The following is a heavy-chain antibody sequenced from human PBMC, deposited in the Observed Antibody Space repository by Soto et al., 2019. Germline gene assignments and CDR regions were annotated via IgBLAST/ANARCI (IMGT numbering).Heavy chain of an antibody. J-gene: IGHJ6*02. D-gene: IGHD6-6*01. CDR2: MNPNSGNT. CDR1: GYTFTSYD. Sequence: GASVKVSCKASGYTFTSYDINWVRQATGQGLEWMGWMNPNSGNTGYAQKFQGRVTMTRNTSISTAYMELSRLRSDDTAVYCCARDKLGAYYYGMDVWGQGTTVTVSS. CDR3: ARDKLGAYYYGMDV. V-gene: IGHV1-8*01.